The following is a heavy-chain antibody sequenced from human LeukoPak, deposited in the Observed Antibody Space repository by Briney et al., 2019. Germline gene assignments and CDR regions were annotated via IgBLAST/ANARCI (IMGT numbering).Heavy chain of an antibody. Sequence: GSLRLSCAASGFTFSRFWMSWVRQAPGKGLEWMGSIYYTGSSHYNPSLKSRATISVDTSKNQFSLKLTSVTAADTAVYYCTRAASSGPLFTYHMDVWGKGTTVTVSS. CDR3: TRAASSGPLFTYHMDV. CDR2: IYYTGSS. CDR1: GFTFSRFW. J-gene: IGHJ6*03. D-gene: IGHD3-22*01. V-gene: IGHV4-39*07.